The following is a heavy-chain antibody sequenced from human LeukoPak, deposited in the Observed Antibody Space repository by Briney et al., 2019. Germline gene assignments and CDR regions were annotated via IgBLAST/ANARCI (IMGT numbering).Heavy chain of an antibody. D-gene: IGHD5-18*01. CDR1: GYTFTSYY. CDR2: INPNGGST. Sequence: ASVKVSCKASGYTFTSYYMHWVRQAPGQGLEWMGIINPNGGSTSYAQKFQGRVTMTRDTSTSTVYMELSSLRSEDTAVYYCASSSSSSRRGYSYGNFDYWGQGTLVTVSS. V-gene: IGHV1-46*01. J-gene: IGHJ4*02. CDR3: ASSSSSSRRGYSYGNFDY.